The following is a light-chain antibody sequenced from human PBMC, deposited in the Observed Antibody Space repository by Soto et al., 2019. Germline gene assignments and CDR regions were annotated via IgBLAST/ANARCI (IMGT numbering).Light chain of an antibody. CDR3: SSYAGSNNLV. CDR2: EVG. V-gene: IGLV2-8*01. Sequence: QSVLTQSPSVSAAPGQKVTISCSGSSSNIGNNYVSWYQQLPGTAPKLMIYEVGKRPSGVPDRFSGSKSGNTASLTVSGLQAEDEADYYCSSYAGSNNLVFGGGTKVTVL. J-gene: IGLJ3*02. CDR1: SSNIGNNY.